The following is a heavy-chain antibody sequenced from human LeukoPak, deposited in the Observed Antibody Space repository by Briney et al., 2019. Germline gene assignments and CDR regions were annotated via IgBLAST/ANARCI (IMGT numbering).Heavy chain of an antibody. Sequence: GGSLRLSCATSGFTFTDYWMSWVRQAPGKGLEWVANIKQDESEKYYVDSVKGRFTISRDNAKNSLFLQMNSLRAEDTAVYYCARGLYQLPNWLDPWGQGTLVTVSS. D-gene: IGHD2-2*01. CDR3: ARGLYQLPNWLDP. V-gene: IGHV3-7*01. CDR1: GFTFTDYW. CDR2: IKQDESEK. J-gene: IGHJ5*02.